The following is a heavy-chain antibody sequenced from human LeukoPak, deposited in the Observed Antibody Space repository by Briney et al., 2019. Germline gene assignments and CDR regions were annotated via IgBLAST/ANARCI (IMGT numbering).Heavy chain of an antibody. CDR1: GGSISSSNR. CDR3: ARSGSGYSGYDRWFDP. Sequence: SGTLSLTCAVSGGSISSSNRWSWVRQPPGKGLEWIGEIYHSGSTNYNPSLKSRVTISVDKSKNQFSLKLSSVTAADTAVYYCARSGSGYSGYDRWFDPWGQGTLVTVSS. V-gene: IGHV4-4*02. D-gene: IGHD5-12*01. CDR2: IYHSGST. J-gene: IGHJ5*02.